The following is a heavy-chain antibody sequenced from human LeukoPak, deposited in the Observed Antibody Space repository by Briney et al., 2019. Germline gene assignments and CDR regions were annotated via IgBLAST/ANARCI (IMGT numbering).Heavy chain of an antibody. V-gene: IGHV4-59*08. D-gene: IGHD3-10*01. CDR3: ARLGVTMVRGVRYYYYGMDV. CDR2: IYYSGST. J-gene: IGHJ6*02. Sequence: PSETLSLTCTVSGSSISSYYWSWIRQPPGKGLEWIGYIYYSGSTNYNPSLKSRVTISVDTSKNQFSLKLSSVTAADTAVYYCARLGVTMVRGVRYYYYGMDVWGRGTTVTVSS. CDR1: GSSISSYY.